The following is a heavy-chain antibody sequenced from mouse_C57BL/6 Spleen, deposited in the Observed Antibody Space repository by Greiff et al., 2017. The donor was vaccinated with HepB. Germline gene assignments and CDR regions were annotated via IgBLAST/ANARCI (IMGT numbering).Heavy chain of an antibody. Sequence: LQESGPELVKPGASVKISCKASGYSFTDYNMNWVKQSNGKSLEWIGVSNPNYGTTSYNQKFKGKATLTVDQSSSTAYMQLNSLTYEDSAVYYCARVIYVGCSTWFAYWGQGTLVTVSA. J-gene: IGHJ3*01. CDR2: SNPNYGTT. CDR1: GYSFTDYN. V-gene: IGHV1-39*01. D-gene: IGHD2-3*01. CDR3: ARVIYVGCSTWFAY.